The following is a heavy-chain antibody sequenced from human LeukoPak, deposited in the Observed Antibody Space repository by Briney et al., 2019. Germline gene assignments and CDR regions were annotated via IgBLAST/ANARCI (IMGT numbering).Heavy chain of an antibody. Sequence: PGGSLRLSCAASGFTVSNNCMSWVRQAPGKGLEWVSVIYTGVSTYYADSVKGRFAISRDNSKNTLYLRMNSLRAEDTGVYYCARVRPHPIIDVWGKGTTVTVSS. J-gene: IGHJ6*03. D-gene: IGHD6-6*01. CDR3: ARVRPHPIIDV. V-gene: IGHV3-53*01. CDR2: IYTGVST. CDR1: GFTVSNNC.